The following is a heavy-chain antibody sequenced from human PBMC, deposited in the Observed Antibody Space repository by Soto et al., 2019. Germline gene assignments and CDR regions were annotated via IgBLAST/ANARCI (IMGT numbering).Heavy chain of an antibody. CDR3: ARMATYGTLNWFDP. J-gene: IGHJ5*02. Sequence: QVQLVQSGAEVQRPGASVKVSCRASGYAFGDYDISWVRQAPGQGVEGMGWMNPNSANTGYEQKYQGRVSMTRDMSISTAYMELSRLRPEDTAIYYCARMATYGTLNWFDPWGQGALVTVSS. V-gene: IGHV1-8*01. CDR1: GYAFGDYD. D-gene: IGHD1-1*01. CDR2: MNPNSANT.